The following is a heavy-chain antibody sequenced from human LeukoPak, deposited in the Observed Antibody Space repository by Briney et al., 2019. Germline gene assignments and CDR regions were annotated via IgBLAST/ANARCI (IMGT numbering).Heavy chain of an antibody. CDR1: GFSLSTSGMR. CDR3: AQGNYYGSGSYRYYFDY. J-gene: IGHJ4*02. V-gene: IGHV2-70*04. Sequence: SGPTLVNPTQTLTLTCTFSGFSLSTSGMRVSWIRQPPGKALEWLARIDWDDDKFYSTSLKTRLTISKDTSKNQVVLTMTNMDPVDTATCYCAQGNYYGSGSYRYYFDYWGQGTLVTVSS. CDR2: IDWDDDK. D-gene: IGHD3-10*01.